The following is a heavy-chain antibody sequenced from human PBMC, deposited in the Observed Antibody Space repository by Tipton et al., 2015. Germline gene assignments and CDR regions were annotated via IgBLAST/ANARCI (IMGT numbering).Heavy chain of an antibody. CDR2: IFYTGGT. Sequence: TLSLTCTVSGGSISSGDYYWTWVRQHPGKGLEWIGYIFYTGGTYYNPSLKSRVTISVDTSKNHFSLSLSSVTAADAAVYYCARELRYYYGMDVWGQGTTVTVSS. V-gene: IGHV4-31*03. D-gene: IGHD2-15*01. CDR3: ARELRYYYGMDV. J-gene: IGHJ6*02. CDR1: GGSISSGDYY.